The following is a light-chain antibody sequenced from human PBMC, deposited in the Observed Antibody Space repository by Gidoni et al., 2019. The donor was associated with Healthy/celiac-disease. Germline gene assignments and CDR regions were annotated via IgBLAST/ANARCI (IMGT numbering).Light chain of an antibody. Sequence: DIQMTQSPSSLSASVGDRVTITCQASQDISNYLNWYQQKPGKAPKLLIYDASNLETGVPSRFSGSGSGTDFTFTISSLQPEDIATYYCQQYDNLSVTFXQGTKVEIK. CDR1: QDISNY. V-gene: IGKV1-33*01. CDR2: DAS. CDR3: QQYDNLSVT. J-gene: IGKJ1*01.